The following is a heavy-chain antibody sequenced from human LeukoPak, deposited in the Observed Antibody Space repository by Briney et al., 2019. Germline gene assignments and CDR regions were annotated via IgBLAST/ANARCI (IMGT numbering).Heavy chain of an antibody. CDR2: IDSDGSTT. V-gene: IGHV3-74*01. CDR1: GFTFSGYW. Sequence: PGGSLRLSCAASGFTFSGYWMHWVRQAPGKGLVWVSRIDSDGSTTIYADSVKGRFTISRDNAKKTLYLQMNSLRAEDTAVYYCAKEAQGCSITSCYFDSWGQGTLVTVSS. CDR3: AKEAQGCSITSCYFDS. J-gene: IGHJ4*02. D-gene: IGHD2-2*01.